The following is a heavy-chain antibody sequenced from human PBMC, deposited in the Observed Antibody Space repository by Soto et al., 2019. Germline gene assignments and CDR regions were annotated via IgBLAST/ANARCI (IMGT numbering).Heavy chain of an antibody. V-gene: IGHV3-11*05. J-gene: IGHJ4*02. CDR1: GFTFSDYY. Sequence: QVQLVESGGGLVKPGGSLRLSCAASGFTFSDYYMSWIRQAPGKGLEWVSYISRSSSYTNYADSVNGRFTISRDNAKNSLYLQMNTLRAYDTAVYYCAGGGGSYLPDYWGQGTLVTVSS. CDR2: ISRSSSYT. CDR3: AGGGGSYLPDY. D-gene: IGHD1-26*01.